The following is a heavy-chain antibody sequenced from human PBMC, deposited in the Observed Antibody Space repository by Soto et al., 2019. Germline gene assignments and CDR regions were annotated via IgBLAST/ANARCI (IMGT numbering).Heavy chain of an antibody. CDR1: GYTFTGYY. V-gene: IGHV1-2*04. CDR2: INPNSGGT. CDR3: ARGSAGETSNWYFDL. Sequence: QVQLVQSGAEVKKPGASVKVSCKASGYTFTGYYMHWVRQAPGQGLEWMGWINPNSGGTNYAQKFQRWVTMTRDTSISTAYMELSRLRSDDTAVYYCARGSAGETSNWYFDLWGRGTLVTVSS. J-gene: IGHJ2*01. D-gene: IGHD4-17*01.